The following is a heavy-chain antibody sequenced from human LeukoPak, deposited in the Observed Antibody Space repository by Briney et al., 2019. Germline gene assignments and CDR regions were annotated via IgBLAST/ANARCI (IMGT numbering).Heavy chain of an antibody. CDR3: ARDTGYYYDSSGAFDY. V-gene: IGHV1-46*01. Sequence: GASVKVSCKASGYTFTSYYMHWVRQAPGQGLEWMGIINPSGGSTSYAQKFQGRVTMTRDTSTSIVYMELSSLRSEDTAVYYCARDTGYYYDSSGAFDYWGQGTLVTVSS. J-gene: IGHJ4*02. CDR2: INPSGGST. D-gene: IGHD3-22*01. CDR1: GYTFTSYY.